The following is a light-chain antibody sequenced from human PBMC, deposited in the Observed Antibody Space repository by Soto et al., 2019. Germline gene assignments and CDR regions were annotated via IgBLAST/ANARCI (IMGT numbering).Light chain of an antibody. Sequence: QSALTQPPSVPGSPGQSVSISCTGTSSDVGSYNRVSWYQQPPGTAPKLMFYEVSNRPSVVPDRFSGSKSGNTASLTISGLQAEDDADYYCSSYTSSSTYVFGTGTKVTVL. CDR3: SSYTSSSTYV. V-gene: IGLV2-18*02. CDR2: EVS. CDR1: SSDVGSYNR. J-gene: IGLJ1*01.